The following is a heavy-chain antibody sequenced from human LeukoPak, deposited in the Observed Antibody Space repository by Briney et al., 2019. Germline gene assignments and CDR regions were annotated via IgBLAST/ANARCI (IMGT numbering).Heavy chain of an antibody. CDR2: IGTAGDT. CDR1: GFTFSSYD. D-gene: IGHD3-22*01. CDR3: ARSLGSSGYYYVGRSYDAFDI. V-gene: IGHV3-13*01. J-gene: IGHJ3*02. Sequence: TGGSLRLPCAASGFTFSSYDMHWVRQATGKGLEWVSAIGTAGDTYYPGSVKGRFTISRENAKNSLYLQMNSLRAEDTAVYYCARSLGSSGYYYVGRSYDAFDIWGQGTMVTVSS.